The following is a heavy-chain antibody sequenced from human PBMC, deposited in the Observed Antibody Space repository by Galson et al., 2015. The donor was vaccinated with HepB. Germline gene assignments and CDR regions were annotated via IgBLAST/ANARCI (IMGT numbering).Heavy chain of an antibody. CDR3: ARGGQEDAFDI. CDR1: GFTFSSYG. J-gene: IGHJ3*02. Sequence: SLRLSCAASGFTFSSYGMHWVRQAPGKGLEWVAVIWYDGSNKYYADSVKGRFTISRDNSKNTLYLQMNSLRAEDTAVYYCARGGQEDAFDIWGQGTMVTVSS. V-gene: IGHV3-33*01. CDR2: IWYDGSNK.